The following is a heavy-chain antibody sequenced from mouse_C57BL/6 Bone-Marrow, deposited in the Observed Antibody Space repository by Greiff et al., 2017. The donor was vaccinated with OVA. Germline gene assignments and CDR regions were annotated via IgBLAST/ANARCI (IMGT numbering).Heavy chain of an antibody. Sequence: EVKLVESGGGLVKPGGSLKLSCAASGFTFSDYGMHWVRQAPEKGLEWVAYISSGSSTIYYADTVKGRFTISRDNAKNTLFLQMTSLRSEDTAMYYCASSYGSSYERYFDVWGTGTTVTVSS. J-gene: IGHJ1*03. V-gene: IGHV5-17*01. CDR2: ISSGSSTI. D-gene: IGHD1-1*01. CDR3: ASSYGSSYERYFDV. CDR1: GFTFSDYG.